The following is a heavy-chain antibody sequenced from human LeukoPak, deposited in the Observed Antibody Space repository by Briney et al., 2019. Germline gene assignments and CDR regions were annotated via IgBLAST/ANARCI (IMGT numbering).Heavy chain of an antibody. CDR2: ISAYNGNT. CDR1: GYTFTSYG. J-gene: IGHJ4*01. Sequence: ASVKVSCKASGYTFTSYGISWVRQAPGQGLEWMGWISAYNGNTNYAQKLQGRVTMTTDTSTSTAYMELRSLRSDGTAVYYCARYYDILTGYNKFDYLGPGTLVTVSS. CDR3: ARYYDILTGYNKFDY. D-gene: IGHD3-9*01. V-gene: IGHV1-18*01.